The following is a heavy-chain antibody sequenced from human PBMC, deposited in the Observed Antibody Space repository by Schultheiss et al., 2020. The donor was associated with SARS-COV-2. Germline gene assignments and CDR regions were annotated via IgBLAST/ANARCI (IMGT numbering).Heavy chain of an antibody. D-gene: IGHD2-2*01. J-gene: IGHJ6*03. V-gene: IGHV4-34*01. CDR3: ARGYCSSTSCLNHYMDV. CDR1: GGSFSGYY. CDR2: IYHSGST. Sequence: SETLSLTCAVYGGSFSGYYWSWIRQPPGKGLEWIGEIYHSGSTNYNPSLKSRVTISVDTSKNQFSLKLSSVTAADTAVYYCARGYCSSTSCLNHYMDVWGKGTTVTVSS.